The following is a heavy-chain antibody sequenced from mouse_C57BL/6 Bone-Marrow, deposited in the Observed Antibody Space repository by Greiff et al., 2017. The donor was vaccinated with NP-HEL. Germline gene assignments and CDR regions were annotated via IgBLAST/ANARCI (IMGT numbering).Heavy chain of an antibody. J-gene: IGHJ4*01. D-gene: IGHD1-1*01. CDR1: GFNIKDYY. CDR3: ARESTTVVDYYAMDY. CDR2: IDPEDGET. Sequence: VQLQQSGAELVKPGASVKLSCTASGFNIKDYYMHWVKQRPEQGLEWIGRIDPEDGETKYAPKFQGKATITADTSSNTAYLQLSSLTSEDTAVYYCARESTTVVDYYAMDYWGQGTSVTVSS. V-gene: IGHV14-2*01.